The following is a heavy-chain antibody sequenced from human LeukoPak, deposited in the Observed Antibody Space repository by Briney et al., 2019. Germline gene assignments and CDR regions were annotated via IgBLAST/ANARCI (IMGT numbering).Heavy chain of an antibody. CDR2: IHNSGDKT. Sequence: HSGGSLRLSCAASGITFGTYAMTWVRQAPGKGLEWVSSIHNSGDKTFYSDSVKGRFTISRDNSKNTLYLQMNSLRAEDTAVYYCAKDNRIAAAGPLDYWGQGTLVTVSS. V-gene: IGHV3-23*01. J-gene: IGHJ4*02. CDR1: GITFGTYA. D-gene: IGHD6-13*01. CDR3: AKDNRIAAAGPLDY.